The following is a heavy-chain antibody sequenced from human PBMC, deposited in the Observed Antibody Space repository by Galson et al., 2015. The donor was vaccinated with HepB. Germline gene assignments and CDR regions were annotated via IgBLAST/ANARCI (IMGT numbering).Heavy chain of an antibody. V-gene: IGHV3-73*01. CDR2: IRTENYAT. J-gene: IGHJ4*02. CDR1: GFTFSGSA. CDR3: AGGVRDYAPQY. Sequence: SLRLSCAASGFTFSGSAMHWVRQASGKGLEWVGRIRTENYATAYAASVKGRFIVSRDDSKSTAYLHMDSLKTEDTAVYYCAGGVRDYAPQYWGQGTLVTVSS. D-gene: IGHD4-17*01.